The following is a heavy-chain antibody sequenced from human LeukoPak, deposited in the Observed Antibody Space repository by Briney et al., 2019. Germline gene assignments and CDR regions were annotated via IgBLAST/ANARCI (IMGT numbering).Heavy chain of an antibody. CDR3: ARDRGSGWYDY. D-gene: IGHD6-19*01. CDR2: ISGSGGST. J-gene: IGHJ4*02. V-gene: IGHV3-23*01. CDR1: GFTFSSYA. Sequence: GGSLRLSCAASGFTFSSYAMSWVRQAPGKGLAWVSTISGSGGSTYYADSVKGRFTISSDNSKNTLYLQMNSLRAEDTAVYYCARDRGSGWYDYWGQGTLVTVSS.